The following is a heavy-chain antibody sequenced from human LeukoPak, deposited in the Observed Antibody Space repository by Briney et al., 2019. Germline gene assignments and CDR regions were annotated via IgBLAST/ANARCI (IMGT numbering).Heavy chain of an antibody. CDR2: TNPDGSTT. CDR1: GFTFSGYW. D-gene: IGHD3-10*01. CDR3: ARETPRGGRYYFDY. J-gene: IGHJ4*02. V-gene: IGHV3-74*03. Sequence: GGSLRLTCAASGFTFSGYWMHWVRQAPGKGLVWVSRTNPDGSTTTYADSVKGRFAISRDNARNTLYLQMNSLRAEDTALYYCARETPRGGRYYFDYWGQGALVTVSS.